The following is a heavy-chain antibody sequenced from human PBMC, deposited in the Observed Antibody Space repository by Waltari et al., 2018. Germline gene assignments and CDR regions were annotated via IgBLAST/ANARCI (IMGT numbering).Heavy chain of an antibody. CDR2: IYYSGST. D-gene: IGHD3-3*01. CDR3: ARGTLGSYYDFWSGYLSRDYMDV. J-gene: IGHJ6*03. CDR1: GGSISSYY. Sequence: QVQLQESGPGLVKPSETLSLTCTVSGGSISSYYWSWIRQPPGKGLEWIGYIYYSGSTNYNPSLKSRVTISVDTSKNQFSLKLSSVTAADTAVYYCARGTLGSYYDFWSGYLSRDYMDVWGKGTTVTISS. V-gene: IGHV4-59*01.